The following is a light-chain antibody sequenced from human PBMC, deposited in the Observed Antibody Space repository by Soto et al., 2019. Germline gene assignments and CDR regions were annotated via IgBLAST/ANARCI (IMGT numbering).Light chain of an antibody. Sequence: EIVLTQSPGPLSLSPGNRATLSCRASQSVSGSKLAWYQQRPGQAPRLLIYGGSSRATDIPARSSGSGSGTDYTLTISRLEPEDFALYYCHQYGNSPFTFGQGTKLEIK. J-gene: IGKJ2*01. CDR2: GGS. CDR3: HQYGNSPFT. CDR1: QSVSGSK. V-gene: IGKV3-20*01.